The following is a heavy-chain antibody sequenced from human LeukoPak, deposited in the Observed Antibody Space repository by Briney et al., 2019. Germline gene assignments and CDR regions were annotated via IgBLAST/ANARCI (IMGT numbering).Heavy chain of an antibody. J-gene: IGHJ4*02. CDR2: ISSSSSYI. CDR3: ARETRGATDY. D-gene: IGHD1-26*01. CDR1: GFTFSSYS. V-gene: IGHV3-21*01. Sequence: GGSLRLSCAASGFTFSSYSMNWVRQAPGKGLEWVSSISSSSSYIYYAESVKGRFTISRDNAKNSLYLQMNSLRAEDTAVYYCARETRGATDYWGQGTLVTVSS.